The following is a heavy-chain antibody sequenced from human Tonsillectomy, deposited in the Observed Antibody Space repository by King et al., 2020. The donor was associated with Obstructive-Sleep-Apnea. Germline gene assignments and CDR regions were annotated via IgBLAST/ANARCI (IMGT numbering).Heavy chain of an antibody. D-gene: IGHD6-13*01. Sequence: EQQLVQSGGGLVQPGGSLRLSCAASGFTFSNFAMSWVRQAPGKGLEWVSVISNSGGSTYYADSVKGRFSSTYYADSVKGRFTISRDNSKNTLYLQMNSLRAEDTAVSYCAKGPAQQLVPNYFDYWGQGTLVTVSS. CDR1: GFTFSNFA. J-gene: IGHJ4*02. CDR2: ISNSGGST. V-gene: IGHV3-23*04. CDR3: AKGPAQQLVPNYFDY.